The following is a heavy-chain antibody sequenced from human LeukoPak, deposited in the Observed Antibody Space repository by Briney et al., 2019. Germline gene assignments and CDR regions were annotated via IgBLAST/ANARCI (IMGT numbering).Heavy chain of an antibody. Sequence: SETLSLTCTVSGGSISSYYWSWIRQPPGKGLEWIGYIYYSGSTNYNPSLKSRVTISVDTSKNQFSLKLSSVTAADTAVYYCARGSLGSYFSAGDAFDIWGQGTMVTVSS. CDR2: IYYSGST. V-gene: IGHV4-59*01. CDR3: ARGSLGSYFSAGDAFDI. D-gene: IGHD1-26*01. J-gene: IGHJ3*02. CDR1: GGSISSYY.